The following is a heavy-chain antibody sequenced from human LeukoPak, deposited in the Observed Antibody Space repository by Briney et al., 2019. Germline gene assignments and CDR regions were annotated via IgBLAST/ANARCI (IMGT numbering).Heavy chain of an antibody. CDR2: MSYDESNR. J-gene: IGHJ4*02. CDR1: GFTFSSYA. V-gene: IGHV3-30-3*01. Sequence: PGGSLRLSCAASGFTFSSYAMHWVRQAPGKGLEWVAVMSYDESNRYYADSVKGRFTISRDTSKNTLYLQMNSLRAEDTAVYYCARDRGTYYDILTGYSPFDYWGQGTLVTVSS. CDR3: ARDRGTYYDILTGYSPFDY. D-gene: IGHD3-9*01.